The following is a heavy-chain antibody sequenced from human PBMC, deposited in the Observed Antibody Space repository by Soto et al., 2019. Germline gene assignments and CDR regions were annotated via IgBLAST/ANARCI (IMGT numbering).Heavy chain of an antibody. CDR3: ARDRSVGATGWFDP. CDR1: GFTFSSYA. D-gene: IGHD1-26*01. V-gene: IGHV3-30-3*01. Sequence: RRLSCAASGFTFSSYAMHWVRQAPGKGLEWVAVISYDGSNKYYADSVKGRFTISRDNSKNTLYLQMNSLRAEDTAVYYCARDRSVGATGWFDPWGQGTLVTVSS. J-gene: IGHJ5*02. CDR2: ISYDGSNK.